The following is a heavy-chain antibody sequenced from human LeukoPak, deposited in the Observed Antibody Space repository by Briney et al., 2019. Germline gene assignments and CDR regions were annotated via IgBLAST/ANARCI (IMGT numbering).Heavy chain of an antibody. D-gene: IGHD3-22*01. CDR2: IRYDGSNK. Sequence: GGSLRLSCAASGFTFSSYGMHWVRQAPGKGLEGVAFIRYDGSNKYYADSVKGRFTISRDNSKNTLYLQMNSLRAEDTAVYYCAKDRARSGYYYYDYWGQGTLVTVSS. V-gene: IGHV3-30*02. CDR1: GFTFSSYG. CDR3: AKDRARSGYYYYDY. J-gene: IGHJ4*02.